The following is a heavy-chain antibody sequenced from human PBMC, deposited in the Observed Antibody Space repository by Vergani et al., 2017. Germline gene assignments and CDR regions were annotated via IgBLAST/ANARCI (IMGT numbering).Heavy chain of an antibody. V-gene: IGHV4-31*03. D-gene: IGHD6-13*01. Sequence: QVQLQESGPGLVKPSETLSLTCTVSGGSISSGGYYWSWIRQHPGKGLEWIGYIYYSGSTYYNPSLKSRVTISVDTSKNQFSLKLSSVTAADTAVYYCATSRNIAAAGIDYWGQGTLVTVSS. CDR3: ATSRNIAAAGIDY. CDR1: GGSISSGGYY. CDR2: IYYSGST. J-gene: IGHJ4*02.